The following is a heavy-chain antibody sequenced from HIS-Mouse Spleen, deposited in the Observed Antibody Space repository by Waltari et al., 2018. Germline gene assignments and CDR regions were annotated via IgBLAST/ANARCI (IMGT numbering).Heavy chain of an antibody. D-gene: IGHD6-13*01. V-gene: IGHV4-39*07. CDR2: IYYSGST. Sequence: QLQLQESGPGLVKPSETLSLTCTVSGGSISSSSYYWGRIRQPTGKGLEWIGSIYYSGSTYYNPSLKSRVTISVDTSKNQFSLKLSSVTAADTAVYYCAREIPYSSSWYDWYFDLWGRGTLVTVSS. CDR1: GGSISSSSYY. J-gene: IGHJ2*01. CDR3: AREIPYSSSWYDWYFDL.